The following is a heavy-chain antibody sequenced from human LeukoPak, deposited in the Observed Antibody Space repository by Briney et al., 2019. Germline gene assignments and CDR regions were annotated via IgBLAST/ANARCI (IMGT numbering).Heavy chain of an antibody. D-gene: IGHD4-17*01. Sequence: ASVKVSCKASAYTFTGYYMHWVRQAPGQVLECMGRINPNSGGTNYAQKFQGRVTMTRDTSISTAYMEQSRLRSDDTAVYYCASHPNDYGDYAWGQGTLVTVSS. CDR2: INPNSGGT. CDR3: ASHPNDYGDYA. CDR1: AYTFTGYY. V-gene: IGHV1-2*06. J-gene: IGHJ4*02.